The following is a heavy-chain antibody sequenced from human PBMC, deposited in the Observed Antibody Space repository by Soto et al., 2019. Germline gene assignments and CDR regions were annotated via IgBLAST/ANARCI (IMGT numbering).Heavy chain of an antibody. D-gene: IGHD4-17*01. J-gene: IGHJ4*02. Sequence: KQSQTLSLTCTVSGGSISSSSYYWGWIRQPPGKGLEWIGSIYYSGSTYYNPSLKSRVTISVDTSKNQFSLKLSSVTAADTAVYYCARHATTVTTLEPYVDYWGQGTLVTVSS. V-gene: IGHV4-39*01. CDR3: ARHATTVTTLEPYVDY. CDR1: GGSISSSSYY. CDR2: IYYSGST.